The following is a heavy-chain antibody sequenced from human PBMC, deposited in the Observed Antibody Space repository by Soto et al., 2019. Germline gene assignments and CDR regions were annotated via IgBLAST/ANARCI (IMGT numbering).Heavy chain of an antibody. J-gene: IGHJ4*02. CDR3: AREQSYCDSDGPPY. D-gene: IGHD3-10*01. Sequence: EVQLVQSGGGLVKPGGSLRLSCAASGFAFNSYTMTWVRQAPGKGLEWVSSISAVSTYIHYADSVKGRFTISRDNAKSSLFLQMNSLTAEDTAVYYCAREQSYCDSDGPPYWGPGTLVTVSS. V-gene: IGHV3-21*01. CDR1: GFAFNSYT. CDR2: ISAVSTYI.